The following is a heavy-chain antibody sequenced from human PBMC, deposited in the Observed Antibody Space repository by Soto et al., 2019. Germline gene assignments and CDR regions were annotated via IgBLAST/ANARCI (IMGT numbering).Heavy chain of an antibody. CDR3: ARDSMKGRFDP. Sequence: EVQLVESGGGLVQPGGSLRLSCAASGFTFSTSWMHWVRQAPGKGLVWVSRIESDGRGTTYADSVKGRFTISRDNAKNTLYLQMNNLRAEDRAVLYCARDSMKGRFDPWGQGPLVTVSS. CDR1: GFTFSTSW. V-gene: IGHV3-74*03. J-gene: IGHJ5*02. CDR2: IESDGRGT. D-gene: IGHD2-8*01.